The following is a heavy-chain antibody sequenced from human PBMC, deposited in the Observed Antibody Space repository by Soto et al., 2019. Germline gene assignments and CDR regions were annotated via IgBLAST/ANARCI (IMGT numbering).Heavy chain of an antibody. CDR3: ARAHYDSSGYCAFDI. Sequence: PSETLSLTCTVSGGSISSGDYYLSWIRQPPGKGLEWIGYIYYSGSTYYNPSLKSRVTISVDTSKNQFSLKLSSVTAADTAVYYCARAHYDSSGYCAFDIWGQGTMVT. CDR1: GGSISSGDYY. J-gene: IGHJ3*02. CDR2: IYYSGST. D-gene: IGHD3-22*01. V-gene: IGHV4-30-4*01.